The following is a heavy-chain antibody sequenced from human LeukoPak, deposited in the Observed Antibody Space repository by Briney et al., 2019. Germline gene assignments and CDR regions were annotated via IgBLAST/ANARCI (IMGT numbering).Heavy chain of an antibody. Sequence: GGSLRLSCAASGFTFSSYAMSWVRQAPGKGLEWVSVINSSGGSTNYADSVKGRFTISRDNSKNTLYLQMSSLRAEDTAVYYCAKGYTMIKDFDYWGQGTLVTVSS. CDR3: AKGYTMIKDFDY. J-gene: IGHJ4*02. CDR1: GFTFSSYA. D-gene: IGHD3-22*01. CDR2: INSSGGST. V-gene: IGHV3-23*01.